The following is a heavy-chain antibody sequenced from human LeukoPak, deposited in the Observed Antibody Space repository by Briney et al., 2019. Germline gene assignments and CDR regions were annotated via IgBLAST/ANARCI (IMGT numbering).Heavy chain of an antibody. CDR3: ARELDSDFWNWLDP. CDR1: GYTFTSYD. V-gene: IGHV1-2*02. D-gene: IGHD4-11*01. CDR2: INPNRGVT. Sequence: ASVKVSCKASGYTFTSYDINWVRQATGQGLEWMGWINPNRGVTNYAQKFQGRVAMTRDTSISTAYMELNSLRSDDTAVYYCARELDSDFWNWLDPWGQGTLVTVSS. J-gene: IGHJ5*02.